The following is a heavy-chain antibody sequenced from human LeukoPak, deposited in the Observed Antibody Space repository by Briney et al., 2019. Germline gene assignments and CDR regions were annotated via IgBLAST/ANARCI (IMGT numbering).Heavy chain of an antibody. Sequence: PGGSLRLSCAASGFTFSSYGMHWVRQAPGKGLEWVAFIRYDGSNKYYADSVKGRFTISRDNSKNTLYLQMNSLRAEDTAVYYCAKDLGRTCYMDVWGKGTTVTISS. CDR1: GFTFSSYG. CDR3: AKDLGRTCYMDV. D-gene: IGHD2-8*01. V-gene: IGHV3-30*02. CDR2: IRYDGSNK. J-gene: IGHJ6*03.